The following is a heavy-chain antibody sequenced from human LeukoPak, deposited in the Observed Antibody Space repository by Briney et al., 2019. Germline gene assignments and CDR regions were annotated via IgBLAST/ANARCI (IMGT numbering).Heavy chain of an antibody. CDR1: GFTFSSFA. CDR3: ARVRAGQNYKRGIAALYNWFDP. J-gene: IGHJ5*02. Sequence: PGRSLRLSCAASGFTFSSFAVHWVRQAPGKGLEWVALISQTGGKTDYADSVKGRFTISRDNAKNSLYLQMNSLRAEDTAVYYCARVRAGQNYKRGIAALYNWFDPWGQGTLVTVSS. D-gene: IGHD6-6*01. V-gene: IGHV3-30*07. CDR2: ISQTGGKT.